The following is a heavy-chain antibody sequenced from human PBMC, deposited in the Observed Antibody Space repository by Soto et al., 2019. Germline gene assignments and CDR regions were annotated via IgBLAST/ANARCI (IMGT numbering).Heavy chain of an antibody. D-gene: IGHD3-22*01. Sequence: GGSLRLSCEVSGFTLSSYSMNWVRQAPGKGLEWVSFITSSGSTTYYADTVKGRFTISRDNAKNSLYLQMNSLRAEDTAVYYCARVRADYYDSSGPLFWGRGTLVTVSS. CDR3: ARVRADYYDSSGPLF. CDR1: GFTLSSYS. V-gene: IGHV3-21*01. CDR2: ITSSGSTT. J-gene: IGHJ4*02.